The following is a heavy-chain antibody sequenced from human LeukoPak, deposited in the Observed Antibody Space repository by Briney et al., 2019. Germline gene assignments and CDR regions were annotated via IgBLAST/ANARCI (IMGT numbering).Heavy chain of an antibody. CDR3: ARDRTYSGYDHDAFDI. CDR1: GGSISSSSYY. J-gene: IGHJ3*02. CDR2: IYYSGST. Sequence: SETLSLTCTVSGGSISSSSYYWGWIRQPPGKGLEWIGSIYYSGSTYYNPSLKSRVTISVDTSKNQFSLKLSSVTAADTAVYYCARDRTYSGYDHDAFDIWGQGTMVTVSS. V-gene: IGHV4-39*07. D-gene: IGHD5-12*01.